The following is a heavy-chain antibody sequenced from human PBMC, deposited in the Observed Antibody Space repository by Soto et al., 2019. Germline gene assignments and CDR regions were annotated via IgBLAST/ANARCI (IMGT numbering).Heavy chain of an antibody. J-gene: IGHJ6*02. CDR3: ARLMWRSYNFNHFYSLDV. V-gene: IGHV3-53*01. Sequence: PGRSLRLSCTASGFSVSNTYQSWVRQAPGKGLEWASVIFSDVNTYYADSVEGRFTISRDTSKNALLLQINSMRAEDTGLYYCARLMWRSYNFNHFYSLDVWGQGTTVTVSS. CDR2: IFSDVNT. CDR1: GFSVSNTY. D-gene: IGHD2-15*01.